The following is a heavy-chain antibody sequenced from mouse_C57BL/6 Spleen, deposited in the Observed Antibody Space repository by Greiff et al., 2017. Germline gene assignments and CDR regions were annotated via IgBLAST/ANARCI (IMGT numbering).Heavy chain of an antibody. CDR1: GFTFSSYG. V-gene: IGHV5-6*01. D-gene: IGHD5-2*01. J-gene: IGHJ3*01. Sequence: EVMLVESGGDLVKPGGSLKLSCAASGFTFSSYGMSWVRQTPDKRLEWVATISSGGSYTYYPDSVKGRFTISRDNAKNTLYLQMSSLKSEDTAMYYCARHERNNYRFAYWGQGTLVTVSA. CDR3: ARHERNNYRFAY. CDR2: ISSGGSYT.